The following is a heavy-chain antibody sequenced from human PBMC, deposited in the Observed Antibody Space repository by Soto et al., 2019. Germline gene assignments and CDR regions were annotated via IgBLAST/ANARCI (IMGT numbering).Heavy chain of an antibody. V-gene: IGHV3-72*01. D-gene: IGHD1-1*01. CDR2: STNKASGYTT. CDR3: ASPQFGTFDY. J-gene: IGHJ4*02. CDR1: GFTFRGHF. Sequence: EVQLVESGGGLVQPGGSLRLSCATSGFTFRGHFMDLVRQAPGKGLEWVARSTNKASGYTTHYAASVIGRFSISRDDSKNSLYLQMDGLKTEDTAVYYCASPQFGTFDYWGQGTLVTVSS.